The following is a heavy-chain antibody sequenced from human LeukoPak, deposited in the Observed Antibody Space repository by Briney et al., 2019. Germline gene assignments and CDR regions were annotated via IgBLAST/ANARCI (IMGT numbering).Heavy chain of an antibody. Sequence: ASVKVSCKASGYTFSGYFIHWVRQAPGQGLEWMGRINPNTGYPNHAPNFQGRVTMTRDTSISTAYMELSRLTTDDTAVYFCARGQPYGNYNYFDSWGQGTLVTVSS. CDR1: GYTFSGYF. J-gene: IGHJ5*01. V-gene: IGHV1-2*06. CDR3: ARGQPYGNYNYFDS. CDR2: INPNTGYP. D-gene: IGHD4-11*01.